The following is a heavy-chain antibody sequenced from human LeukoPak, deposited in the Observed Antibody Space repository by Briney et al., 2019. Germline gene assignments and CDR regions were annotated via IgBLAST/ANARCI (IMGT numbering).Heavy chain of an antibody. CDR3: ATDRGFHYDFWRGYPWGD. D-gene: IGHD3-3*01. J-gene: IGHJ4*02. CDR1: GYTLTELS. Sequence: ASVKVSCKVSGYTLTELSMHWVRQAPGKVLEWMGGFDPEDGETIYAQKFQGRVTMTEDTSTDTAYMELSSLRSEDTAVYYCATDRGFHYDFWRGYPWGDWGQGTLVTVSS. CDR2: FDPEDGET. V-gene: IGHV1-24*01.